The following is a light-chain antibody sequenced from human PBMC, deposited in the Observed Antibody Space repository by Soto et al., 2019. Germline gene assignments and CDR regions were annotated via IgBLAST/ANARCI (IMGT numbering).Light chain of an antibody. CDR2: GAS. J-gene: IGKJ1*01. CDR3: QQYNFWPRT. V-gene: IGKV3-15*01. CDR1: QSVFSN. Sequence: EILVTQSPATLSVYPGESATLSCRASQSVFSNLAWYQQKPGQAPRLLIYGASTRATDVPARFSGSGSGTEFILTISSLQSEDFAVYYCQQYNFWPRTFGQGTKVEIK.